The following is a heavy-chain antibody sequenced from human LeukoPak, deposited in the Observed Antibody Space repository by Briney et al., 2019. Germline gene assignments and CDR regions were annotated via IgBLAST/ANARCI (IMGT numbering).Heavy chain of an antibody. Sequence: SQTLSLTCAVSGGSISSGGYSWSWIRQPPGKGLEWIGYIYHSGSTYYNPSLKSRVIMSVDKSKNQLSLKLNSVTAADTAVYYCARRDCSSTSCPLGGAFDIWGQGTMVTVSS. CDR2: IYHSGST. V-gene: IGHV4-30-2*01. CDR3: ARRDCSSTSCPLGGAFDI. J-gene: IGHJ3*02. D-gene: IGHD2-2*01. CDR1: GGSISSGGYS.